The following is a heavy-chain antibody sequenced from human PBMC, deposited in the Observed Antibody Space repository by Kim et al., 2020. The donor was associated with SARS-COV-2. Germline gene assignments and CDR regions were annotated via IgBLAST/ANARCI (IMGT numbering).Heavy chain of an antibody. D-gene: IGHD5-18*01. V-gene: IGHV4-30-4*01. J-gene: IGHJ6*02. CDR2: IDYSGST. CDR3: ARGSKTGYSQRKYYYYGMDV. Sequence: SETLSLTCTVSGGSISSGDYYWSWIRQPPGKGLEWIGYIDYSGSTYYNPYLKSRVTISVDTSKNQFSLKLSSVTAADTAVYYCARGSKTGYSQRKYYYYGMDVWGQGTTVTVSS. CDR1: GGSISSGDYY.